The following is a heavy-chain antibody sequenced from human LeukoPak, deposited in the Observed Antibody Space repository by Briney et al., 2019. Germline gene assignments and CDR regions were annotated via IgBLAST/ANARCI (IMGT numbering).Heavy chain of an antibody. V-gene: IGHV3-15*01. CDR3: TVSEYSSSWYAFGY. J-gene: IGHJ4*02. Sequence: PGGSLRLSCAASGFTFSNAWMSWVRQAPGKGLEWVGRIKSKTDGGTTDYAAPVKGRFTISRDDSKNTLYLQMNSLKTEDTAVYYCTVSEYSSSWYAFGYWGQGTLVTVSS. CDR1: GFTFSNAW. CDR2: IKSKTDGGTT. D-gene: IGHD6-13*01.